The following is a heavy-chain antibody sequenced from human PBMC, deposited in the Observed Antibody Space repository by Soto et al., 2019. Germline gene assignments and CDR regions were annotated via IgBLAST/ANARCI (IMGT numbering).Heavy chain of an antibody. V-gene: IGHV1-69*06. CDR3: ARGVYGSGNYYTGPSAFDI. Sequence: QVQLEQSGAEVQKPGSSVKISCKASGGTLSDHGVSWLRQAPGQGLEWVGGTIPVFNTAKYAPKFRGRVTIAADKSTNIAYMELGSLRSDDTAFYYCARGVYGSGNYYTGPSAFDIWGQGTLVIVSS. CDR2: TIPVFNTA. D-gene: IGHD3-10*01. J-gene: IGHJ3*02. CDR1: GGTLSDHG.